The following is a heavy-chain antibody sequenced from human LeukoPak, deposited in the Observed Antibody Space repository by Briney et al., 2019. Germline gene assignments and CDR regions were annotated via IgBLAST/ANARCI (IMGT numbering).Heavy chain of an antibody. J-gene: IGHJ4*02. V-gene: IGHV3-23*01. CDR2: ISGSGGST. D-gene: IGHD2-2*01. CDR3: AKDPPVPAAIIPLFLLDY. CDR1: GFTFSSFA. Sequence: GGSLRFSCAASGFTFSSFAMSWVRQAPGQGLEWVLAISGSGGSTYYADSAKARFTISRDNSKNTLYLQMNSLRAEDTAVYYCAKDPPVPAAIIPLFLLDYWGQGTLVTVSS.